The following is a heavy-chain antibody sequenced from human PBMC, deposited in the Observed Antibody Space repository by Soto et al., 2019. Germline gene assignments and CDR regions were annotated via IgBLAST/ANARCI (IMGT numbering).Heavy chain of an antibody. J-gene: IGHJ5*02. V-gene: IGHV1-18*04. D-gene: IGHD3-22*01. CDR1: GYTFTSYG. CDR2: ISPYNANT. CDR3: AGNHYDSRRVNWCDP. Sequence: GASVKVSCKASGYTFTSYGISWVRQAPGQGLEWMGWISPYNANTNYAQKVQGRVTMTTDTPTSTAYMELTSMRSDDTAVYYCAGNHYDSRRVNWCDPWGQGTLVTVS.